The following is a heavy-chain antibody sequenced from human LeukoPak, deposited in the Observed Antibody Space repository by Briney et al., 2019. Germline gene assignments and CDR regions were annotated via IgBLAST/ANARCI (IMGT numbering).Heavy chain of an antibody. CDR2: ISGSGGST. D-gene: IGHD3-22*01. CDR1: GFTLSDYY. Sequence: GGSLRLSCSSSGFTLSDYYMTWGRRAPGKGLEWVSAISGSGGSTYYADSVKGRFTISRDNSKHTLYLQMNSLRAEDKAVYYCAKLRYSYDSSGYYQAKYYFEYWGQGTLVTVSS. J-gene: IGHJ4*02. V-gene: IGHV3-23*01. CDR3: AKLRYSYDSSGYYQAKYYFEY.